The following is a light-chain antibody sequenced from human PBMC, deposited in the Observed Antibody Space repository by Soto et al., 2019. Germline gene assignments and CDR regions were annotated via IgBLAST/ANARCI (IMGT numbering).Light chain of an antibody. CDR1: QSVSSN. V-gene: IGKV3-15*01. J-gene: IGKJ1*01. CDR2: DAS. Sequence: EIVMTQSPATLSVSPGESATLSCMASQSVSSNLAWHQQKPGQAPRILMYDASTRATGIPARFSGSGSGTEFTLIISSLQSEDSAVYYCQQYNSWLWTFGQGTKVDIK. CDR3: QQYNSWLWT.